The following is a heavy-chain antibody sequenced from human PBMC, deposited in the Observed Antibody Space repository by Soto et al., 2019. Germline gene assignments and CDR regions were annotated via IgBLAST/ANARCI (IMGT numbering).Heavy chain of an antibody. CDR2: IYHSGST. V-gene: IGHV4-34*01. CDR3: ARGFGGVSLDYFDF. CDR1: GGSFSGYY. Sequence: SETLSLTCAVYGGSFSGYYWTWIRQPPGTGLEWIGEIYHSGSTNYNPSLKSRVTISVDKSKNQFSLKLTSVTAADTAVYYCARGFGGVSLDYFDFWGQGTQVTVSS. J-gene: IGHJ4*02. D-gene: IGHD3-16*01.